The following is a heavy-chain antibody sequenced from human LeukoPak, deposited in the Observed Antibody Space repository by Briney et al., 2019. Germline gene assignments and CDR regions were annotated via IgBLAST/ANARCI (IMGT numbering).Heavy chain of an antibody. CDR2: INPNTGGT. Sequence: ASVKVSCKTSGYSFTDYEIHWVRQAPGQGLEWMGWINPNTGGTKYAQKLQGRVTMTTDTSTSTAYMELRSLRSDDTAVYYCARDPDYYDTAQPFDYWGQGTLVTVSS. CDR1: GYSFTDYE. V-gene: IGHV1-18*04. D-gene: IGHD3-22*01. J-gene: IGHJ4*02. CDR3: ARDPDYYDTAQPFDY.